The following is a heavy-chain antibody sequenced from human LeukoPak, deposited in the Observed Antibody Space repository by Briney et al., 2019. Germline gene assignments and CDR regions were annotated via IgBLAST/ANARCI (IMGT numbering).Heavy chain of an antibody. Sequence: SVDVSCKVSVYTYTRYYMHWVRQARARGLEWMGWINWNSDRTNDAPEHQRRVSMHRYTSSSTAYKELSMLRSDDTAVYYCAREGPPRYHIDVWGKATTVTVSS. V-gene: IGHV1-2*02. CDR1: VYTYTRYY. CDR3: AREGPPRYHIDV. CDR2: INWNSDRT. J-gene: IGHJ6*03.